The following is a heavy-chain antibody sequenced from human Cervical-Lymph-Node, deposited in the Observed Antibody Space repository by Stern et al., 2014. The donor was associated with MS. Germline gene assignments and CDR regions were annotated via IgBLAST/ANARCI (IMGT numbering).Heavy chain of an antibody. Sequence: EVQLVQSGGGLVKPGGSLRLSCAASGFTFSSYSMNWVRQAPGKGLEWVSSISSSSSYIYYADSVKGRFTISRDNAKNSLYLQMNSLRAEDTAVYYCARLRLPHPITLYYFDYWGQGTLVTVSS. CDR2: ISSSSSYI. J-gene: IGHJ4*02. CDR1: GFTFSSYS. CDR3: ARLRLPHPITLYYFDY. D-gene: IGHD1-14*01. V-gene: IGHV3-21*01.